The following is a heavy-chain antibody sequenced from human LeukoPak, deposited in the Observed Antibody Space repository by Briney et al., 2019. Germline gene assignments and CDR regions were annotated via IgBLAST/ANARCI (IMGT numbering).Heavy chain of an antibody. CDR1: RFTFDDYA. Sequence: GGSLRLSCAASRFTFDDYAMHWVRQPPGKGLEWLSGISWNSANIEYADSVRGRFIISRDNGKNSLDLQMNSLRADDTAVYYCARDTLGEGEDANYAVHYFDYWGQGTVVTVSS. V-gene: IGHV3-9*01. CDR2: ISWNSANI. CDR3: ARDTLGEGEDANYAVHYFDY. J-gene: IGHJ4*02. D-gene: IGHD4/OR15-4a*01.